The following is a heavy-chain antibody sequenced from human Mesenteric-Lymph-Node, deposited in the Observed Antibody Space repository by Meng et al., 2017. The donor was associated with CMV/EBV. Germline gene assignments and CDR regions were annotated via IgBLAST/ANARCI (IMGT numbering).Heavy chain of an antibody. CDR2: VHSDGTT. Sequence: CTAYGFTVSSTYMNWVRQAPGKGLEWVSVVHSDGTTYYADSVKGRVTISRDNSKNMVYLLIDSLRVDDTAVYYCAREVYYYVSSGYWSWGQGTLVTVSS. J-gene: IGHJ5*02. CDR3: AREVYYYVSSGYWS. V-gene: IGHV3-53*01. D-gene: IGHD3-22*01. CDR1: GFTVSSTY.